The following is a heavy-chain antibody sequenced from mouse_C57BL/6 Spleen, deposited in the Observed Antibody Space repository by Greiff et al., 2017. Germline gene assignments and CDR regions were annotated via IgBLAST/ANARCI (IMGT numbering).Heavy chain of an antibody. J-gene: IGHJ2*01. V-gene: IGHV1-81*01. CDR2: IYPRSGNT. D-gene: IGHD1-1*01. Sequence: QVQLQQSGAELARPGASVKLSCKASGYTFTSYGISWVQQTTGQGLEWIGEIYPRSGNTYYNEKFKGKATLTADQSSSTAYMELRSLTSEDSAFYFSARTQITTVVVPFDYWGQGTTLTVSS. CDR3: ARTQITTVVVPFDY. CDR1: GYTFTSYG.